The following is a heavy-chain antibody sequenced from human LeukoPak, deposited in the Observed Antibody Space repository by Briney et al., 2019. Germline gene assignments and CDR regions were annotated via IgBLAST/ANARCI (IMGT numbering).Heavy chain of an antibody. Sequence: SETLSLTCTVSGGSISSYWSWIRQPAGKGLEWIGRIYGSGTTTYNPSLKSRVSMSIDTSKNQFSLKLMSVTAADTAVYYCARHRGYSYEARYYYMDVWGKGTTVTISS. J-gene: IGHJ6*03. CDR3: ARHRGYSYEARYYYMDV. CDR2: IYGSGTT. CDR1: GGSISSY. D-gene: IGHD5-18*01. V-gene: IGHV4-4*07.